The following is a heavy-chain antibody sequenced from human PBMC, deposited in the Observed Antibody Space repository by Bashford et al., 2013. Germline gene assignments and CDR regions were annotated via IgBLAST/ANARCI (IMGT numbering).Heavy chain of an antibody. CDR3: ASGSSVTFLAY. CDR2: LDPNSGGT. CDR1: GYTFSDHY. J-gene: IGHJ4*02. Sequence: ASVKVSCKTSGYTFSDHYIHWVRQTPGQGLEWMGWLDPNSGGTNYAPKFQGRVTLTRDTSISTAYMELSRVRSDDTAVYYCASGSSVTFLAYWGQGDPGHRLL. V-gene: IGHV1-2*02. D-gene: IGHD4-17*01.